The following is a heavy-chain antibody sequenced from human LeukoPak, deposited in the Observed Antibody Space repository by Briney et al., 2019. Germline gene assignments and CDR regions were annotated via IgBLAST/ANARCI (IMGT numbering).Heavy chain of an antibody. J-gene: IGHJ4*02. CDR2: ISYDGSNK. CDR3: ARDLKYYDYVWGSPDY. D-gene: IGHD3-16*01. CDR1: GFTFSSYA. Sequence: PGGSLRLSCAASGFTFSSYAMHWVRQAPGKGLEWVAVISYDGSNKYYADSVKGRFTISRDSSKNTLYLQMNSLRAEDTAVYYCARDLKYYDYVWGSPDYWGQGTLVTVSS. V-gene: IGHV3-30-3*01.